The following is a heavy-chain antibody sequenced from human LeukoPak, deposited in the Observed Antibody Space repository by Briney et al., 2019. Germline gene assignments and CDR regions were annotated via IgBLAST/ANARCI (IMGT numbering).Heavy chain of an antibody. V-gene: IGHV5-51*01. CDR2: IYPVDSDI. D-gene: IGHD4-23*01. CDR3: ARRAVVIGVGYFDY. J-gene: IGHJ4*02. Sequence: GEPLKISCKGSGYSFTTYWIGWVRQMPGKGLEWMGIIYPVDSDIRISPSFQGQVTISVDKSISTAYLQWSSLKASDTAIYYCARRAVVIGVGYFDYWGQGTLVTVSS. CDR1: GYSFTTYW.